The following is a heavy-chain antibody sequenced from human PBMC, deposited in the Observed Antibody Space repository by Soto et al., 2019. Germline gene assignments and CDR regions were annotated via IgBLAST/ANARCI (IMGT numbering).Heavy chain of an antibody. CDR2: INHSGST. Sequence: SETLSLTCTVSGGSFSGYYWSWIRQPPGKGLERIGEINHSGSTNYNPSLKSRVTISVDTSKNQFSLKLSSVIAADTAVYYCARGVSSSWYDYYYGMDVRGQGTTVTVSS. V-gene: IGHV4-34*01. D-gene: IGHD6-13*01. J-gene: IGHJ6*02. CDR3: ARGVSSSWYDYYYGMDV. CDR1: GGSFSGYY.